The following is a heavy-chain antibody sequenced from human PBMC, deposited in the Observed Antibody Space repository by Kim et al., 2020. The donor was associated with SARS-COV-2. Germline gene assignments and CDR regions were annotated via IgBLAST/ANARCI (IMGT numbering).Heavy chain of an antibody. CDR1: GFIFTDYS. D-gene: IGHD5-12*01. CDR3: LTGIVTTIRGNMDV. Sequence: GGSLRLSCEASGFIFTDYSLNWARLAPGKGLEWVASITSLSTYIYYADSVRGRFTISRDNAKNSLYLQMNSLRVEDTAVYYCLTGIVTTIRGNMDVWGKGTTVTVSS. V-gene: IGHV3-21*01. CDR2: ITSLSTYI. J-gene: IGHJ6*03.